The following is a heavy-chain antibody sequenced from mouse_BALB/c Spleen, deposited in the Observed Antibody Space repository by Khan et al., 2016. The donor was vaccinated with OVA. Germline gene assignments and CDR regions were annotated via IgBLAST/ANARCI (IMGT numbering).Heavy chain of an antibody. J-gene: IGHJ3*01. CDR1: GYTFTDYY. Sequence: QVQLQQSGAELARPGASVKLSCKASGYTFTDYYINWVKQRTGQGLEWIGEIYPGSGNTYYNEKFKDKATLTADKSSSTCFIQLNSLTSEDSSVYFFAISGIGSFAYWGQGTLVTVSA. CDR2: IYPGSGNT. CDR3: AISGIGSFAY. D-gene: IGHD2-2*01. V-gene: IGHV1-77*01.